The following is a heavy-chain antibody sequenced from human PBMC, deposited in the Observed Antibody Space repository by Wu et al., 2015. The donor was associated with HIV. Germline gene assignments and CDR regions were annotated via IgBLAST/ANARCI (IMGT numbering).Heavy chain of an antibody. Sequence: QVQRVQSGAEVKKPGSSVKVSCKASGGTFSSYAISWVRQAPGQGLEWMGGIIPIFGTANYAQKFQGRVTITTDESTSTAYMELSSLRSEDTAVYYCGSSGSAIAPYYYYYYGMDVWGQGTTVTVSS. CDR1: GGTFSSYA. D-gene: IGHD3-10*01. CDR2: IIPIFGTA. CDR3: GSSGSAIAPYYYYYYGMDV. V-gene: IGHV1-69*05. J-gene: IGHJ6*02.